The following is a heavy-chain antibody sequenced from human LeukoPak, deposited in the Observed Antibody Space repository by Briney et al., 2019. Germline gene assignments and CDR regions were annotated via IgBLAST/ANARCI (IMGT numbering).Heavy chain of an antibody. CDR1: GDSVSSNNGA. J-gene: IGHJ4*02. D-gene: IGHD6-19*01. CDR2: TYYRSKWYD. V-gene: IGHV6-1*01. CDR3: ARDVGTSGWHTFDY. Sequence: SQTLSLTCAISGDSVSSNNGAWNWIRQSPSRGLEWLGRTYYRSKWYDDYAESMKGRITISPATSKDQFSLHVYAVTPEDTAVYYCARDVGTSGWHTFDYWGQGTLVTVSS.